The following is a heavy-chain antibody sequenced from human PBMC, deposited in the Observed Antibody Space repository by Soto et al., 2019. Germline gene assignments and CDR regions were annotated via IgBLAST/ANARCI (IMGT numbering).Heavy chain of an antibody. CDR3: ARSAITLFGVVSIPPHYYSEMDV. CDR1: GGTFNRYA. J-gene: IGHJ6*02. V-gene: IGHV1-69*01. D-gene: IGHD3-3*01. CDR2: IIPIFGIG. Sequence: QVQLVQSGAEVKKPGSSVKVSCKASGGTFNRYAISWVRQAPGQGLEWMGGIIPIFGIGNEAQRFQGRVTITAYESTGTAYMELSSLRSEDTGVYYCARSAITLFGVVSIPPHYYSEMDVWGQGTTVTVSS.